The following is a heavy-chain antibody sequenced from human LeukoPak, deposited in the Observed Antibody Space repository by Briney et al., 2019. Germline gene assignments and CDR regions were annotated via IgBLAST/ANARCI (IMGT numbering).Heavy chain of an antibody. V-gene: IGHV4-59*12. D-gene: IGHD2-15*01. CDR3: ARLMRYCRGGSCYSTFYFDH. CDR2: IYNSGST. CDR1: GGSISSYY. Sequence: SETLSLTCSVSGGSISSYYWSWIRQPPGKGLEWIGNIYNSGSTNYNSGSTNNNPSLKSRVTISVDTSKNHFSLNLTSVSAADTAVYYCARLMRYCRGGSCYSTFYFDHWGQGTLVTVSS. J-gene: IGHJ4*02.